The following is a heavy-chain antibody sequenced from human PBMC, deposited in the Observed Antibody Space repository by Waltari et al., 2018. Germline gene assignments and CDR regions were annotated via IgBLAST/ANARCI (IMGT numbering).Heavy chain of an antibody. V-gene: IGHV1-2*06. Sequence: QVQLVQSGAEVKKPGASVKVSCKASGYTFTGYYMHWVRPAPGQGLEWMGRINPNSGGTNYAQKFQGRVTMTRDTSISTAYMELSRLRSDDTAVYYCARVGRIAAAGRGLYYGMDVWGQGTTVTVSS. CDR2: INPNSGGT. J-gene: IGHJ6*02. D-gene: IGHD6-13*01. CDR1: GYTFTGYY. CDR3: ARVGRIAAAGRGLYYGMDV.